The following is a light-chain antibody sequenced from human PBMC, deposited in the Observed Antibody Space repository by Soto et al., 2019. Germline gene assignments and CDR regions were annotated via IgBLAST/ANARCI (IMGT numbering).Light chain of an antibody. J-gene: IGKJ1*01. CDR1: QTISSW. CDR2: KAS. CDR3: QQSYGNSPT. Sequence: DIHMTQSPSTLSASVGDTVTITCLASQTISSWLAWYQQRPGKAPKLLIYKASTLESGVPSRFSGSRSGPNFTLTISSLQPDDFATYYCQQSYGNSPTFGQGTKVDIK. V-gene: IGKV1-5*03.